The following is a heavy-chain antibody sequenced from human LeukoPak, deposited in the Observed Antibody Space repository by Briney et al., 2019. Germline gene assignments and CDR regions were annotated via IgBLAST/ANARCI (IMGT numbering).Heavy chain of an antibody. J-gene: IGHJ3*01. CDR3: ANEYSKGDV. D-gene: IGHD5-12*01. CDR2: ISWNSGSI. V-gene: IGHV3-9*01. CDR1: GFTFDDYA. Sequence: GGSLRLSCAASGFTFDDYAMHWVRQAPGKGLEWVSGISWNSGSIGYADSVKGRFTISRDNAKNSLYLQMNSLRAEDTALYYYANEYSKGDVWGQGTMVTVSS.